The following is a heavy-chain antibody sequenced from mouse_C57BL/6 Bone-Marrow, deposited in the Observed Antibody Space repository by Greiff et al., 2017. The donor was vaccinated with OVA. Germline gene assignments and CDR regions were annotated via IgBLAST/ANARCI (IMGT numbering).Heavy chain of an antibody. J-gene: IGHJ4*01. CDR2: INPYNGGT. Sequence: VQLQQSGPVLVKPGASVKMSCKASGYTFTDYYMNWVKQSHGKSLEWIGVINPYNGGTSYNQKFKGKATLTVDKSSSTAYMELNSLTSEDSAVYYCARVYGYLLYAMDYWGQGTSVTVSS. CDR3: ARVYGYLLYAMDY. CDR1: GYTFTDYY. V-gene: IGHV1-19*01. D-gene: IGHD2-2*01.